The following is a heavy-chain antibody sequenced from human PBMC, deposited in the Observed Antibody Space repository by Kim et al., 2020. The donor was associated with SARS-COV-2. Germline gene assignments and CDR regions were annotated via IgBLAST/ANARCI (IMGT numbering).Heavy chain of an antibody. D-gene: IGHD3-10*01. CDR3: AGRVFDY. CDR2: SRGCAR. J-gene: IGHJ4*02. V-gene: IGHV3-48*02. Sequence: SRGCARISADSVKCRFTMSRENAKNSLYVQMNSLRDEDTAVYYCAGRVFDYWGQGTLVTVSS.